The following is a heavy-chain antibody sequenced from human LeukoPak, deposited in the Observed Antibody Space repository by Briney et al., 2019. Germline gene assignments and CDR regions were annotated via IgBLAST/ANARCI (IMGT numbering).Heavy chain of an antibody. Sequence: GGSLRLSCAASGFTFSSYAMSWGRQAPGEGLEWVSAISGSGGSTYYADSVKGRFTISRDNSKNTLYLQMNSLRAEDTAVYYCAVPYGDYGNVFDYWGQGTLVTVSS. CDR2: ISGSGGST. J-gene: IGHJ4*02. CDR1: GFTFSSYA. D-gene: IGHD4-17*01. CDR3: AVPYGDYGNVFDY. V-gene: IGHV3-23*01.